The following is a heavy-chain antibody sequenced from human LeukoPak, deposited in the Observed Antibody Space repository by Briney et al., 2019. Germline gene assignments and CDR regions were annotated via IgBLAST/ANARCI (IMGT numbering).Heavy chain of an antibody. Sequence: PGRSLRLSCAASGFTFSSYGMHWVRQAPGKGLEWVAFIWCDGSNKYYAESVKGRFTISRDNSKNTLYLQMNSLIAEDTAVYCCARGIVGAATPDAFDIWGQGTMVTVSS. V-gene: IGHV3-33*01. CDR2: IWCDGSNK. J-gene: IGHJ3*02. D-gene: IGHD1-26*01. CDR3: ARGIVGAATPDAFDI. CDR1: GFTFSSYG.